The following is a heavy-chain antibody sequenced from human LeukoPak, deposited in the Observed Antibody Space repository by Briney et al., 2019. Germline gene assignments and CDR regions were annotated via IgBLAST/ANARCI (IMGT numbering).Heavy chain of an antibody. V-gene: IGHV3-21*01. J-gene: IGHJ4*02. Sequence: GGSLRLSCAASGFTFSSYTMNWVRQAPGKGLEWVSYISSGSSYISYADSLKGRFTISRDNAKNSLYLQMNSLRAEDTAVYYCARDYSSSCWNWGQGTLVTVFS. CDR2: ISSGSSYI. CDR1: GFTFSSYT. D-gene: IGHD6-13*01. CDR3: ARDYSSSCWN.